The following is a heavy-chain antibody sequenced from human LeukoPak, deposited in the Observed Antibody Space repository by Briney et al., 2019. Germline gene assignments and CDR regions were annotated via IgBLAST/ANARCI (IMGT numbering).Heavy chain of an antibody. CDR2: ISAYNGNT. CDR3: ARDPKSIEYSSSSLAYWFDP. J-gene: IGHJ5*02. CDR1: GYTFTSYG. D-gene: IGHD6-6*01. V-gene: IGHV1-18*01. Sequence: GASVKVSCKASGYTFTSYGISWVRQAPGQGLEWMGWISAYNGNTNYAQKLQGRVTMTTDTSTSTAYMELRSLRSDDTAVYYCARDPKSIEYSSSSLAYWFDPWGQGTLVTVSS.